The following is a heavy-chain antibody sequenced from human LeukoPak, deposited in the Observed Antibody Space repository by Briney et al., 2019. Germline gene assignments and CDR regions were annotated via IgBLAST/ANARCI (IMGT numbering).Heavy chain of an antibody. J-gene: IGHJ4*02. V-gene: IGHV4-34*01. CDR2: INHSGST. Sequence: SETLSLTCAVYGGSFSGYYWSWIRQPPGKGLEWIGEINHSGSTNYNPSLKSRVTISVDTSKNQFSLKLSSVTAADTAVYYCAREPSTAMALDYWGQGTLVTVSS. D-gene: IGHD5-18*01. CDR3: AREPSTAMALDY. CDR1: GGSFSGYY.